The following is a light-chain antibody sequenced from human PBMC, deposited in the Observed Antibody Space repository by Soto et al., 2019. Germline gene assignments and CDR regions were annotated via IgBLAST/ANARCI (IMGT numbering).Light chain of an antibody. CDR2: GAS. CDR1: QGISRW. CDR3: QQANSFPST. V-gene: IGKV1-12*01. Sequence: DIQMTQSPSFVSASVGDRVTITCRASQGISRWLAWYQQRPGKAPELLIYGASSLQSEVPSRFSGSGSGTDFTLTISSLLPEDIATYDCQQANSFPSTFGQGTRLEIK. J-gene: IGKJ5*01.